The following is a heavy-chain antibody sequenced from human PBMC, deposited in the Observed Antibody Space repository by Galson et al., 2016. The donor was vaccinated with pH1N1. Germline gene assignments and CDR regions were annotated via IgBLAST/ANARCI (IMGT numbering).Heavy chain of an antibody. J-gene: IGHJ6*02. CDR3: ARDSLKYSGYGRLNFYYYYGLDV. CDR1: GFTFNTYW. CDR2: INPDGSVQ. V-gene: IGHV3-7*05. D-gene: IGHD5-12*01. Sequence: SLRLSCAASGFTFNTYWMNWVRQAPGKGLEWVASINPDGSVQSYMDSVRGRFTISRDNAKNTLYLQMNTLTAEDTGVYYCARDSLKYSGYGRLNFYYYYGLDVWGQGTTVTVSS.